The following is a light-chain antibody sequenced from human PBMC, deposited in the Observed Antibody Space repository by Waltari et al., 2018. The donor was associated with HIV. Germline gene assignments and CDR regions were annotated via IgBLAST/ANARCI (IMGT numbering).Light chain of an antibody. V-gene: IGLV3-21*04. Sequence: SYVLTQPPSVSVAPGTTARITCGGNNIGSKSVHWYQHKPGQAPVLGLCYDRERPSGIPERVSGSDSGNTATLTINRVEAGNEADYYCQVWDSSSEHVVFGGGTKLTVL. CDR2: YDR. CDR1: NIGSKS. J-gene: IGLJ2*01. CDR3: QVWDSSSEHVV.